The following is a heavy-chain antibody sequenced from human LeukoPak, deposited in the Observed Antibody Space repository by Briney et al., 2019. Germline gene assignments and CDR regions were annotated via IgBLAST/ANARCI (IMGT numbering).Heavy chain of an antibody. CDR1: GYTLTELS. V-gene: IGHV1-24*01. D-gene: IGHD2-15*01. CDR3: ATGRDSYCSGGSCYDY. J-gene: IGHJ4*02. Sequence: ASVKVSCKVSGYTLTELSMHWVRQAPGKGLEWMGGFDPEDGETIYAQRFQGRVTMTEDTSTDTAYMELSSLRSEDTAVYYCATGRDSYCSGGSCYDYWGQGTLVTVSS. CDR2: FDPEDGET.